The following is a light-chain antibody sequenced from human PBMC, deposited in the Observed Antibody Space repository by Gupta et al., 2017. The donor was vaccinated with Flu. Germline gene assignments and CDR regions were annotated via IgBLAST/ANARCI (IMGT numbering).Light chain of an antibody. Sequence: TINCTRSSGSFAGTYGQWYQPRPGRSPNTLIYEDYQRRCGAPARGSASIYSASRAASLTISGLQTEDDADYYCQSFDNTYTWVFGGGTKLTVL. CDR1: SGSFAGTY. J-gene: IGLJ3*02. CDR2: EDY. CDR3: QSFDNTYTWV. V-gene: IGLV6-57*01.